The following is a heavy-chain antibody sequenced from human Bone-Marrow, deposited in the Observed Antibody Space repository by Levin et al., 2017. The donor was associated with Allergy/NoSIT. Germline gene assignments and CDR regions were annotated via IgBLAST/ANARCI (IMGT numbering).Heavy chain of an antibody. CDR3: AREIYDFWSGYLPYFDY. J-gene: IGHJ4*02. Sequence: PGGSLRLSCAASGFTFSSYEMNWVRQAPGKGLEWVSYISSSGSTIYYADSVKGRFTISRDNAKNSLYLQMNSLRAEDTAVYYCAREIYDFWSGYLPYFDYWGQGTLVTVSS. D-gene: IGHD3-3*01. CDR2: ISSSGSTI. CDR1: GFTFSSYE. V-gene: IGHV3-48*03.